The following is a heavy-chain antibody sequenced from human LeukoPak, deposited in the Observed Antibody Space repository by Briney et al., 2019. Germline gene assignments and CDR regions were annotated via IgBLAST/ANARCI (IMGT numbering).Heavy chain of an antibody. CDR2: IYYSGST. CDR3: ARTAAAPYYYYYYMDV. Sequence: SETLSLTCTVSGGSISSYYWSWIRQPPGKGLEWIGYIYYSGSTNYNPPLKSRVTISVDTSKNQFSLKLSSVTAADTAVYYCARTAAAPYYYYYYMDVWGKGTTVTVSS. CDR1: GGSISSYY. D-gene: IGHD6-13*01. V-gene: IGHV4-59*01. J-gene: IGHJ6*03.